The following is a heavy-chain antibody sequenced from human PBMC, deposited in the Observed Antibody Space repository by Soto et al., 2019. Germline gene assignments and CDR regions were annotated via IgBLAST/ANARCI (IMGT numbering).Heavy chain of an antibody. J-gene: IGHJ4*02. V-gene: IGHV3-23*01. CDR3: AKDSVGITGTTFIDY. CDR2: ISGSGGST. CDR1: GFTFSSYA. D-gene: IGHD1-7*01. Sequence: GGSLRLSCAASGFTFSSYAMSWVRQAPGKGLEWVSAISGSGGSTYYTDSVKGRFTISRDNSKNTLYLQMNSLRAEDTAVYYCAKDSVGITGTTFIDYWGQGTLVTVSS.